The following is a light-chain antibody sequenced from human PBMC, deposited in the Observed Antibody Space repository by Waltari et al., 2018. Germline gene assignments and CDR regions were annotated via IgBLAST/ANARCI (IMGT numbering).Light chain of an antibody. CDR3: QQRNSYPPS. V-gene: IGKV1-9*01. CDR1: QDISSY. Sequence: DIQLTQSPSSLSASVGDRVTITCWASQDISSYLAWYQQKPGKAPKLLIYKASSLQSGVPSRFSGSGSGTEFTLTISSLQPEDFAVYYCQQRNSYPPSFGQGTKVEIK. CDR2: KAS. J-gene: IGKJ2*03.